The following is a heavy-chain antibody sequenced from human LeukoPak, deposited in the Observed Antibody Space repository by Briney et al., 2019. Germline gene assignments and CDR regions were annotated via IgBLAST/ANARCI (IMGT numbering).Heavy chain of an antibody. D-gene: IGHD3-10*01. Sequence: PSVTLRLSSSAYGFTVCSNYMSWVPQAPGKGLEWVSLIYAGGSKYDADAVMGRFTITRNNSKNTLHLQMNSLIVEDKAVYYCATTGSSELLWDYAMDVWGQGTTVTVSS. CDR3: ATTGSSELLWDYAMDV. J-gene: IGHJ6*02. CDR2: IYAGGSK. CDR1: GFTVCSNY. V-gene: IGHV3-53*04.